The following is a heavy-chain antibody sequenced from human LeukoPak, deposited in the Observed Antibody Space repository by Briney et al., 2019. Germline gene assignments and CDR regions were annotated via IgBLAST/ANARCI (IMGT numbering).Heavy chain of an antibody. CDR3: VRDFYESSGSTYYFDY. D-gene: IGHD3-22*01. CDR1: GFSYSDLY. J-gene: IGHJ4*02. V-gene: IGHV3-72*01. Sequence: PGGSLRLSCAASGFSYSDLYMDWVRQAPGKGLAWVGRTRNKPNSYTTEYAASVKGRFTISRDDSKNSLYLQMNSLKIEDTAVYYCVRDFYESSGSTYYFDYWGQGTLVTVSS. CDR2: TRNKPNSYTT.